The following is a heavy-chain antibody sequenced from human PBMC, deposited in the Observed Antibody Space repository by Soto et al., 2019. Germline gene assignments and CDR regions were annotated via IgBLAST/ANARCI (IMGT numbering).Heavy chain of an antibody. CDR2: ISYDGNNK. V-gene: IGHV3-30-3*01. CDR1: GFTLSSYV. Sequence: QVQLVESGGGVVQPGRSLRLSCAASGFTLSSYVMHWVRQAPGKGLEWVAVISYDGNNKNYADSVKGRFTISRDNSKNTLYLQMNSLRAEDTAVYYCARADAYYGMDVWGQGTTVTVSS. J-gene: IGHJ6*02. CDR3: ARADAYYGMDV.